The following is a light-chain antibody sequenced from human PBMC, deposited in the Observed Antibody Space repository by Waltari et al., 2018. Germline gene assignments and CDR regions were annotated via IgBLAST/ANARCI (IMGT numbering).Light chain of an antibody. CDR2: STS. J-gene: IGKJ1*01. Sequence: EIVMTQSPATLSVSPGEGATLSCRASQSLSSTFAWYQQKPGQAPRLLIYSTSTRATGIPARFSGSGSGTDFTLTISSLQSEDFAIYYCQQYNYWPWTFGQGTRVEIK. V-gene: IGKV3D-15*01. CDR1: QSLSST. CDR3: QQYNYWPWT.